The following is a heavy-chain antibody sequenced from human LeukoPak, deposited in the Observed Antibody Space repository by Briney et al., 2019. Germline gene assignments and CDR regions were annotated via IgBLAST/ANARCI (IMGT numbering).Heavy chain of an antibody. V-gene: IGHV4-59*01. CDR2: IYYSGST. CDR1: GGSFSGYY. Sequence: SETLSLTCAVYGGSFSGYYWSWIRQPPGKGLEWIGYIYYSGSTNYNPSLKSRVTISVDTSKNQFSLKLSSVTAADTAVYYCARHPAAWRDYYDSSGFPHYFDYWGQGTLVTVSS. D-gene: IGHD3-22*01. J-gene: IGHJ4*02. CDR3: ARHPAAWRDYYDSSGFPHYFDY.